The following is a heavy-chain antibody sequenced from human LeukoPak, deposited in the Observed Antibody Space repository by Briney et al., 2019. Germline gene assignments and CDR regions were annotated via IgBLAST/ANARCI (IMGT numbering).Heavy chain of an antibody. CDR1: GFTVSSNY. CDR3: ARVRWELQGHPFDY. V-gene: IGHV3-30*03. Sequence: PGGSLRLSCAASGFTVSSNYMSWVRQAPGKGLEWVAVISYDGSNKYYADSVKGRFTISRDNSKNTLYLQMNSLRAEDTAVYYCARVRWELQGHPFDYWGQGTLVTVSS. J-gene: IGHJ4*02. D-gene: IGHD2-15*01. CDR2: ISYDGSNK.